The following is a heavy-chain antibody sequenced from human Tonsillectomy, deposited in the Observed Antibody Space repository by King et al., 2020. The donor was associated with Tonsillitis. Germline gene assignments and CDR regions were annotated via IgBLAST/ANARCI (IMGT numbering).Heavy chain of an antibody. J-gene: IGHJ6*02. V-gene: IGHV3-23*04. Sequence: VQLVESGGALAQPGGSLRLSCAASGFTFSNYAMSWVRQAPGKGLEWVSSISAGGGSTYFADSVKGRLTISRDNSKNTLYLQINTLRAEDTAVYYCAKDPFGNHYYSGMDVWGQGTTVTVSS. D-gene: IGHD1-14*01. CDR2: ISAGGGST. CDR1: GFTFSNYA. CDR3: AKDPFGNHYYSGMDV.